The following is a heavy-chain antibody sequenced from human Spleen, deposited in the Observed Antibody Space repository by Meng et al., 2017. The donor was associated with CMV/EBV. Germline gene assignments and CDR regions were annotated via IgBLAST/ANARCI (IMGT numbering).Heavy chain of an antibody. J-gene: IGHJ4*02. CDR2: INIYSGKT. CDR1: GGTFSSYT. V-gene: IGHV1-18*01. CDR3: ARDSAGYCSTGSCYEGDS. D-gene: IGHD2-2*01. Sequence: ASVKVSCKASGGTFSSYTISWVRQAPGQGLEWMGWINIYSGKTQYAQQLQGRVTMTTDTSTNTAYMELRSLKFDDTAIYYCARDSAGYCSTGSCYEGDSWGQGTLVTVSS.